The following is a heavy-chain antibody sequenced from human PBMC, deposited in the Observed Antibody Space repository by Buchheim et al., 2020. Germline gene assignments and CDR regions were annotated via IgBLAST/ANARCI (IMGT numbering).Heavy chain of an antibody. CDR1: GGSVSSGSYY. Sequence: QVQLQESGPGLVKPSETLSLTCTVSGGSVSSGSYYWSWIRQPPGKGLEWIGYIHYSGSTNYNPSLKSRVTISVDTSKNQSSLKLSSVTAADTAVYYCASTRYYYDSSGTFDYWGQGTL. CDR3: ASTRYYYDSSGTFDY. J-gene: IGHJ4*02. V-gene: IGHV4-61*01. CDR2: IHYSGST. D-gene: IGHD3-22*01.